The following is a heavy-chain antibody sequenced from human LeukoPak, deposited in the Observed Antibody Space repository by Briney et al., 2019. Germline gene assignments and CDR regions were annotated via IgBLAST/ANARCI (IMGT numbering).Heavy chain of an antibody. CDR3: ARHVGGSYYQDY. CDR2: IYYSGST. V-gene: IGHV4-59*08. J-gene: IGHJ4*02. D-gene: IGHD1-26*01. Sequence: PSETLSLTCTVSGGSISSYYWSWIRQPPGKGLDWIGCIYYSGSTSYNPSLKSRITISIDTSKNQFSLKLSSVTAADTTVYYCARHVGGSYYQDYWGQGTLVTVSS. CDR1: GGSISSYY.